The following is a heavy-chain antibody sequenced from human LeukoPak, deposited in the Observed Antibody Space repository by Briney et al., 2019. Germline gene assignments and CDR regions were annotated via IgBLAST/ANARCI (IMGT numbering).Heavy chain of an antibody. CDR1: GGSFSGYC. V-gene: IGHV4-34*01. CDR3: ARGEYYDSSGYYTNWFDP. Sequence: PSETLSLTCAVYGGSFSGYCWSWIRQPPGKGLEWIGEFNHSGSSNYNPSLKSRVTISVDTSKNQFSLKLSSVTAADTAVYYCARGEYYDSSGYYTNWFDPWGQGTLVTVSS. D-gene: IGHD3-22*01. J-gene: IGHJ5*02. CDR2: FNHSGSS.